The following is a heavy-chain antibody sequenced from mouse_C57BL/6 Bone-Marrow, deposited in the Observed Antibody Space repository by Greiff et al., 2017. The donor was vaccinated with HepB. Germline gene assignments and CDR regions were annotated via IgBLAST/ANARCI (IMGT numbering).Heavy chain of an antibody. Sequence: EVQLVESGGGLVQPGGSLKLSCAASGFTFSDYYMYWVRQTPEKRLEWVAYISNGGGSTYYPDTVKGRFTISRDNAKNTLYLQMSRLKSEDTAMYYCARMITTAYYYAMDYWGQGTSVTVSS. V-gene: IGHV5-12*01. D-gene: IGHD2-4*01. J-gene: IGHJ4*01. CDR3: ARMITTAYYYAMDY. CDR2: ISNGGGST. CDR1: GFTFSDYY.